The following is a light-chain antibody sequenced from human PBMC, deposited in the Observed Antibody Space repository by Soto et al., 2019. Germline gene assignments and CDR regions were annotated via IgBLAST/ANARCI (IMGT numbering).Light chain of an antibody. J-gene: IGLJ1*01. Sequence: QSALTQPPSVSGSPGQTVTISCTGSSSDVGSNNRVSWYQQPPGTAPKLMIYEVSNRPAGVPDRFSGSKSGNTASLTIAGLQADDAADYYCSLYTSSSTYVFGTGTKLTVL. CDR2: EVS. CDR3: SLYTSSSTYV. CDR1: SSDVGSNNR. V-gene: IGLV2-18*01.